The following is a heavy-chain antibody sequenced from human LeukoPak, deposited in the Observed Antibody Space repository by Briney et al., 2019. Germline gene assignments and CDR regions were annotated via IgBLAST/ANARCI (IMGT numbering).Heavy chain of an antibody. Sequence: ASVKVSCKASGYTFTGYYMHWVRQAPGQGLEWMGWINPNSGGTNYAQKFQGRVTTTRDTSISTAYMELSRLRSDDTAVYYCARGGTYSGYDTNDYWGQGTLVTVSS. CDR3: ARGGTYSGYDTNDY. V-gene: IGHV1-2*02. CDR2: INPNSGGT. J-gene: IGHJ4*02. D-gene: IGHD5-12*01. CDR1: GYTFTGYY.